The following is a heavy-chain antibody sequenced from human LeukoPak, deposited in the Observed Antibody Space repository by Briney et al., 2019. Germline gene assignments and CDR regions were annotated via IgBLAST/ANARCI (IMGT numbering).Heavy chain of an antibody. CDR1: GFTFSSYV. J-gene: IGHJ4*02. Sequence: GGTLRLSCAASGFTFSSYVMHWVRQAPGKGLEWVAVISYDGSDKYYADSVKGRFTISRDNSKNTLYLQMNSLRAEDTAVYYCAKDPRRYSRTGGYFDYWGQGTLVTVSS. CDR2: ISYDGSDK. D-gene: IGHD6-13*01. V-gene: IGHV3-30*18. CDR3: AKDPRRYSRTGGYFDY.